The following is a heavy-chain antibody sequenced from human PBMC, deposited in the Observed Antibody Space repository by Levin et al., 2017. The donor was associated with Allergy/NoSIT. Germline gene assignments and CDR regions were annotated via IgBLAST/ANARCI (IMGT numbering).Heavy chain of an antibody. Sequence: ASVKVSCKASRYSFTDYYIQWVRQAPGQGLEWMGWINPNSGGTNYAQKFQGRVTMTRDTSISTAYMDLSRLTSDDTALYYCALANDGAGSDSWFDPWGQGTLVTVSS. CDR3: ALANDGAGSDSWFDP. J-gene: IGHJ5*02. V-gene: IGHV1-2*02. CDR2: INPNSGGT. CDR1: RYSFTDYY. D-gene: IGHD3-10*01.